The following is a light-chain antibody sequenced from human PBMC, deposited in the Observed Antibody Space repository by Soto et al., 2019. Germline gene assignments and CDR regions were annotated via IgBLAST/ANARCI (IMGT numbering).Light chain of an antibody. V-gene: IGKV3-20*01. J-gene: IGKJ1*01. Sequence: EIVLTQSPDTLSLSPGERATLSCRASHSISSNYLAWYQQKPGQAPRLLIYSASNRATGIPDRFSGSGSGTDFTLTISRLEPEDFAVYYCQQYGTLRTFGQGTKVEIK. CDR1: HSISSNY. CDR3: QQYGTLRT. CDR2: SAS.